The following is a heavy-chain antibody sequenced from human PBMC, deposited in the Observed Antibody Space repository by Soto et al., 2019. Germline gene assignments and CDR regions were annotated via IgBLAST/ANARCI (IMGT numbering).Heavy chain of an antibody. CDR3: AREGDDVLRLLEWLSDGGRYFDY. CDR2: IYLSGTT. CDR1: GYSISSGHY. J-gene: IGHJ4*02. D-gene: IGHD3-3*01. Sequence: TSETLSLTCAVSGYSISSGHYWGWIRQPPGKGLEWIGTIYLSGTTYYNPSLKSRVTISVDTSKNQFSLKLSSVTAADTAVYYCAREGDDVLRLLEWLSDGGRYFDYWGQGTLVTVSS. V-gene: IGHV4-38-2*02.